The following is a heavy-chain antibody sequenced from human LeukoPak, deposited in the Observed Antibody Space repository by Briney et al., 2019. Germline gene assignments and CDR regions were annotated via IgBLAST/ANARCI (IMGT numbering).Heavy chain of an antibody. Sequence: GGSLRLSCAASGFTFSSHSMNWVRQAPGKGLEWVSYISITSSTIYYADSVKGRFTISRDNAKSSLYLQMSSLRADDTAVYYCARDRLHYGEYEKTLDYWGQGTLVTVSS. CDR3: ARDRLHYGEYEKTLDY. CDR2: ISITSSTI. CDR1: GFTFSSHS. J-gene: IGHJ4*02. V-gene: IGHV3-48*01. D-gene: IGHD4-17*01.